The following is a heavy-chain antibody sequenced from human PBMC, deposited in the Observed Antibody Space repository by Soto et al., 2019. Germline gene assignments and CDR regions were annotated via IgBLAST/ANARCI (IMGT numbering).Heavy chain of an antibody. CDR1: GFTFSSYG. CDR2: ISYDGSNK. Sequence: QVQLVESGGGVVQPGRSLRLSCAASGFTFSSYGMHWVRQAPGKGLEGVAVISYDGSNKYYADSVKGRFTISRDNSKNTLYLQMNSLRAEDTAVYYCAKDDSSGYWGQGTLVTVSS. V-gene: IGHV3-30*18. CDR3: AKDDSSGY. D-gene: IGHD6-19*01. J-gene: IGHJ4*02.